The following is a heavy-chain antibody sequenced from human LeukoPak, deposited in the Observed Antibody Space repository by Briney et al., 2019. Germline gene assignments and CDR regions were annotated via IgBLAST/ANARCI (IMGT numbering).Heavy chain of an antibody. Sequence: KPSQTLSLTCTVSGGSISSGGYYWSWIRQHPGKGLEWIGYIYYSGSTYYNPSLKSRVTISVDTSKNQFSLKLSSVTAADTAVYYCASETYYYGSGSQTSDASDIWGQGTMVTVSS. D-gene: IGHD3-10*01. CDR1: GGSISSGGYY. CDR3: ASETYYYGSGSQTSDASDI. V-gene: IGHV4-31*03. CDR2: IYYSGST. J-gene: IGHJ3*02.